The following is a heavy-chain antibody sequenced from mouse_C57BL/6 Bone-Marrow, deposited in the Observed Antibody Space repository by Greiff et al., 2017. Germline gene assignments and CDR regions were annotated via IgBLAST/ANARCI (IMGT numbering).Heavy chain of an antibody. V-gene: IGHV1-59*01. CDR1: GYTFTSYW. CDR3: ARGDLTFDY. D-gene: IGHD4-1*01. Sequence: QVQLQQPGAELVRPGPSVKLSCKASGYTFTSYWMHWVKQRPGQGLEWIGVIDPSDSYTNYNQKFKGKATLTVDTSSSTAYMQLSSLTSEDSAVYYCARGDLTFDYWGQGTTLTVSS. CDR2: IDPSDSYT. J-gene: IGHJ2*01.